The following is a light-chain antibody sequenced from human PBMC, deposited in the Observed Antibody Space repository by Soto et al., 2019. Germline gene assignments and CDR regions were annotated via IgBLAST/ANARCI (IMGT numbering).Light chain of an antibody. CDR1: SSDVGGYNY. Sequence: QSVLTQPPSASGSPGQSVSISCTGISSDVGGYNYVSWYQQHPGKAPKLVIYEVSKRPSGVPDRFSGSKSGNTASLTVSGLPAEADADYYCSSYAGSNNLVFGGGTKLTVL. J-gene: IGLJ2*01. CDR3: SSYAGSNNLV. V-gene: IGLV2-8*01. CDR2: EVS.